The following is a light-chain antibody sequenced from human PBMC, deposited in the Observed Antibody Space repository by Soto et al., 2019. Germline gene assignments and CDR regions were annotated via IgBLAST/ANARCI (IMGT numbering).Light chain of an antibody. CDR3: FSDASGFTWV. CDR1: RSDVGGYRF. Sequence: QSALTQPRSVSGSPGQSVTISCTGARSDVGGYRFVSWYQQHPDKAPKLMIYDVDKRPSGVPDRFSGSKSGNTSSLTISGLKAEDEADYFCFSDASGFTWVFGGGTKVTVL. J-gene: IGLJ3*02. V-gene: IGLV2-11*01. CDR2: DVD.